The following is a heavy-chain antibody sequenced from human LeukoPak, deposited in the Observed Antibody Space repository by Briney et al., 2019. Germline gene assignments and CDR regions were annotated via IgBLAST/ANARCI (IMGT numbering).Heavy chain of an antibody. CDR1: GFTFSSYW. D-gene: IGHD5-12*01. CDR3: ARLFGYSGYDLRSFDY. J-gene: IGHJ4*02. V-gene: IGHV3-74*01. Sequence: SGGSLRLSCAASGFTFSSYWMHWVRQAPGKGLVWVSRINTDGSSTSYADSVKGRFTISRDNAKNTLYLQMNSLRAEDTAVYYCARLFGYSGYDLRSFDYWGQGTLVTVSS. CDR2: INTDGSST.